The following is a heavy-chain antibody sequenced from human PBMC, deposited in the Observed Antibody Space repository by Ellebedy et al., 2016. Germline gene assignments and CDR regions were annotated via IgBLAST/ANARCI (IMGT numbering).Heavy chain of an antibody. CDR3: VKEPGIAATL. CDR1: GFTFNDYV. J-gene: IGHJ4*02. V-gene: IGHV3-9*01. Sequence: SLKISXAASGFTFNDYVMNWVRQAPGKGLEWVAGISWNSGIIGYADSVKGRFIISRDNAKNSLYLQMNSLRVEDTALYYCVKEPGIAATLWGQGTLVTVSS. CDR2: ISWNSGII. D-gene: IGHD6-25*01.